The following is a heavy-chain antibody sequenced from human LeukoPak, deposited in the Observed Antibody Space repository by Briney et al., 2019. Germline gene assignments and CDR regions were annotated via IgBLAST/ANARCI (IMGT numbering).Heavy chain of an antibody. CDR3: ARVNQAGVSGYWFDP. Sequence: PSETLSLTCTVSGGSISSYYWSWIRQPPATGLEWIGYIYYSGSTNYSPSLKSRVTISVDTSKNQFSLKLNSVTAADTAVYYCARVNQAGVSGYWFDPWGQGTLVTVSS. D-gene: IGHD2-8*01. CDR1: GGSISSYY. CDR2: IYYSGST. J-gene: IGHJ5*02. V-gene: IGHV4-59*01.